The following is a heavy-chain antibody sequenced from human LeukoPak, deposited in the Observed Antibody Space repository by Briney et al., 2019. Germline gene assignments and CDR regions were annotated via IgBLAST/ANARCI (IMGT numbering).Heavy chain of an antibody. Sequence: GGSLRLSCAASGFTFSSYWMSWVRQAPGKGLEWVANIKQDGSEKYYVDSVKGRFTISRDNAKNSLYLQMNSLRAEDTAVYYCARDPYSGSYGNNYYYYMDVWGKGTTVTISS. CDR2: IKQDGSEK. CDR1: GFTFSSYW. J-gene: IGHJ6*03. D-gene: IGHD5-12*01. CDR3: ARDPYSGSYGNNYYYYMDV. V-gene: IGHV3-7*01.